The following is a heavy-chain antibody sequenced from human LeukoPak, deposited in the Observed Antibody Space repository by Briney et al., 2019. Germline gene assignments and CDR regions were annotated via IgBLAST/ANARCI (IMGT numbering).Heavy chain of an antibody. D-gene: IGHD3-10*01. V-gene: IGHV3-23*01. CDR3: ARDYGSGSYNWFDP. CDR1: GFSFRSYP. CDR2: ISGSDGST. Sequence: PGGSLRLSCAASGFSFRSYPMSWVRQAPGKGLEWVSTISGSDGSTYYVDSVKGRFTISRDNAKNSLYLQMNSLRAEDTAVYYCARDYGSGSYNWFDPWGQGTLVTVSS. J-gene: IGHJ5*02.